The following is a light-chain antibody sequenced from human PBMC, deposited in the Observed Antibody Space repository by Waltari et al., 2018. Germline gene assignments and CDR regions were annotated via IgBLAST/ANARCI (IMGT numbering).Light chain of an antibody. CDR1: SSDVGGYNF. J-gene: IGLJ2*01. CDR3: SSYTGGSTFVL. Sequence: QSALTQPASVSGSPGQSITISCTGTSSDVGGYNFVSWYQQEPGKAPKVMIFDVSKRPSVVSDRFSCSQSGNSASLTSSGLQAEDEADYYGSSYTGGSTFVLFGGGTKLTVL. CDR2: DVS. V-gene: IGLV2-14*01.